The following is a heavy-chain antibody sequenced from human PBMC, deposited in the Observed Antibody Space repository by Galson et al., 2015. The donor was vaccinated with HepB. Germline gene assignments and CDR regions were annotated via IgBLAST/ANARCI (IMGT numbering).Heavy chain of an antibody. CDR2: ISGSGGST. V-gene: IGHV3-23*01. CDR3: HGLKNWNYEVDY. D-gene: IGHD1-7*01. CDR1: GFTFSSYA. J-gene: IGHJ4*02. Sequence: SLRLSCAASGFTFSSYAMSWVRQAPGKGLEWVSAISGSGGSTYYADSVKGRFTISRDNSKNTLYLQMNSLRAEDTAVYYCHGLKNWNYEVDYWGQGTLVIVSS.